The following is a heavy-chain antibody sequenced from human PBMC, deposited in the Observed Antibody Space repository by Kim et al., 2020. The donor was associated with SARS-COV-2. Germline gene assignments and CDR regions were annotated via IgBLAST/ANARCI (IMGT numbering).Heavy chain of an antibody. D-gene: IGHD3-10*01. CDR3: ARDYPYYYGSGSHPPDY. J-gene: IGHJ4*02. CDR1: GFTFSSYW. V-gene: IGHV3-7*01. Sequence: GGSLRLSCAASGFTFSSYWMSWVRQAPGKGLEWVANIKQDGSEKYYVDSVKGRFTISRDNAKNSLYLQMNSLRAEDTAVYYCARDYPYYYGSGSHPPDYWGQGTLVTVSS. CDR2: IKQDGSEK.